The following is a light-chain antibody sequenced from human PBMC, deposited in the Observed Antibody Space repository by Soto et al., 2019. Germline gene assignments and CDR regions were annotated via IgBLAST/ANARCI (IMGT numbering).Light chain of an antibody. V-gene: IGKV3-15*01. CDR3: QQYNNWPPVT. CDR1: QSVSNSY. J-gene: IGKJ3*01. Sequence: FVLTQSPGTLSXXXGXXXTXXXRAIQSVSNSYLAWYQQRPGQAPRLLIYDASNRATGIPARFSGSGSGTEFTLTISSLQSEDFAVYYCQQYNNWPPVTFGPGTKVDI. CDR2: DAS.